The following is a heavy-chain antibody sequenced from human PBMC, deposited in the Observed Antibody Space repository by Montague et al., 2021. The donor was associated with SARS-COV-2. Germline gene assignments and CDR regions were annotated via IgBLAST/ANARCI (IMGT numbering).Heavy chain of an antibody. D-gene: IGHD3-9*01. CDR1: GGSISSYS. CDR3: ARLGLGGYDILTGYYQSGMDV. J-gene: IGHJ6*02. V-gene: IGHV4-59*08. CDR2: IFYSGST. Sequence: SETLSLTCTVSGGSISSYSWSWIRQPPGKGLEWIGSIFYSGSTNXNPSLKSQVTISVDTSKKQFSLKLSSVTAADTAVYYCARLGLGGYDILTGYYQSGMDVWGQGTTVTVSS.